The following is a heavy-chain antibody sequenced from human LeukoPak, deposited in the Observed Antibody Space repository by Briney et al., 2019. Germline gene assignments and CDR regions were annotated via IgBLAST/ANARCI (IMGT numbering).Heavy chain of an antibody. V-gene: IGHV1-8*01. Sequence: ASVKVSCKASGYTFTSYDINWVRQATGQGLEWMGWMNPNSGNTGYAQRFQGRVTMTRNTSISTAYMELSSLRSEDTAVYYCARSSWFGESGVFDYWGQGTLVTVSS. CDR1: GYTFTSYD. J-gene: IGHJ4*02. CDR2: MNPNSGNT. D-gene: IGHD3-10*01. CDR3: ARSSWFGESGVFDY.